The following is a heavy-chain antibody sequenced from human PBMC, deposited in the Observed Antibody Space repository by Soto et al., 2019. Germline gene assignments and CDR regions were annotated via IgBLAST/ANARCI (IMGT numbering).Heavy chain of an antibody. CDR3: ARLPSIVDSPNWFDP. Sequence: GESLKISCKGSGYSFTTYWITWVRQMPGKGLEWMGRIDPSDSYVNYSPSFQGHVTISADKSTSTAYLQWSSLKASDTAMYYCARLPSIVDSPNWFDPWGQGTLVTVSS. CDR2: IDPSDSYV. D-gene: IGHD6-6*01. V-gene: IGHV5-10-1*01. J-gene: IGHJ5*02. CDR1: GYSFTTYW.